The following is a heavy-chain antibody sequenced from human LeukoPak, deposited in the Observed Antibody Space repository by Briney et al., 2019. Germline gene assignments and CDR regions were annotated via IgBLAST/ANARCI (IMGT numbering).Heavy chain of an antibody. D-gene: IGHD6-19*01. CDR3: AKGTAGIGVAGTFGYLDY. V-gene: IGHV3-30*02. CDR1: GFTFSNFG. J-gene: IGHJ4*02. Sequence: GGSLRLSCAASGFTFSNFGMHWVRQAPGKGLEWVASIRFDGSNEKYADSVKGRFTISRDNPKNTLYVQMNSLSAEDTALYYCAKGTAGIGVAGTFGYLDYWGQGTLVAVSS. CDR2: IRFDGSNE.